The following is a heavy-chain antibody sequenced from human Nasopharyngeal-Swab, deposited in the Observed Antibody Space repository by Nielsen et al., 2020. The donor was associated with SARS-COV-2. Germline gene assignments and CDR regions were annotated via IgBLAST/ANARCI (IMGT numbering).Heavy chain of an antibody. CDR3: ARGGMYYYDSSGPLAFDI. J-gene: IGHJ3*02. D-gene: IGHD3-22*01. Sequence: GGSLRLSCAASGFTFSGSAMHWVRQAPGKGLEQLSAISSEAESTYYANSVKGRFTIPRDNSKKTLYPQMGSLRTEDMAVYYCARGGMYYYDSSGPLAFDIWGQGTMVTVSS. CDR2: ISSEAEST. V-gene: IGHV3-64*01. CDR1: GFTFSGSA.